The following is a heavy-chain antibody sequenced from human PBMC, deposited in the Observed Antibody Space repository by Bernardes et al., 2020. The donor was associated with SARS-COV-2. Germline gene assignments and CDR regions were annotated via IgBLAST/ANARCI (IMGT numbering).Heavy chain of an antibody. J-gene: IGHJ4*02. CDR1: GFTFDDYG. D-gene: IGHD1-26*01. Sequence: GSLRLSCAASGFTFDDYGLSWVRQAPGKGLEWVSGINWRGDTTGYADSVKGRFTISRDNAKKSLFLQMNSLRAEDTAVYFCAKRRVEWELLHYFDSWGQGTLVTVSS. V-gene: IGHV3-20*04. CDR3: AKRRVEWELLHYFDS. CDR2: INWRGDTT.